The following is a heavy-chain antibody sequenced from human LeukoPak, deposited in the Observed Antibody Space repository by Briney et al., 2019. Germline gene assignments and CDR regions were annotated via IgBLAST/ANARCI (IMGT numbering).Heavy chain of an antibody. CDR3: ARVTPASGSYRRYYYYYYMDV. J-gene: IGHJ6*03. CDR2: INPSGGST. V-gene: IGHV1-46*01. D-gene: IGHD1-26*01. CDR1: GYTFTSYY. Sequence: ASVKVSCKASGYTFTSYYMHWVRQAPGQGLEWMGIINPSGGSTSYAQKFQGRVTMTRDMSTSTDYMELSSLRSEDTAVYYCARVTPASGSYRRYYYYYYMDVWGKGTTVTVSS.